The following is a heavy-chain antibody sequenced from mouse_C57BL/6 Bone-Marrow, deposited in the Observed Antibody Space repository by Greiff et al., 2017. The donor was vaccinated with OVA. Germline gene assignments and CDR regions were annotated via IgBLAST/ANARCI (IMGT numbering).Heavy chain of an antibody. Sequence: DVQLQESGPGLVKPSQSLSLTCSVTGYSITSGYYWNWIRQFPGNKLEWMGYISYDGSNNYNPSLKNRISITRDTSKNQFFLKLNSVTTEDTATYYCARVYYYGSRAMDYWGQGTSVTVSS. V-gene: IGHV3-6*01. CDR2: ISYDGSN. J-gene: IGHJ4*01. CDR1: GYSITSGYY. D-gene: IGHD1-1*01. CDR3: ARVYYYGSRAMDY.